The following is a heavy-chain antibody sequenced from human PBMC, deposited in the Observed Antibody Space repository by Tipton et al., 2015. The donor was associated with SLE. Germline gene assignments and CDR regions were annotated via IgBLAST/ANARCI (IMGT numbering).Heavy chain of an antibody. CDR1: GGSISSGSYY. J-gene: IGHJ4*02. Sequence: TLSLTCTVSGGSISSGSYYWSWIRQPAGKGLEWIGRIYTSGSTNYNPSLKSRVTISVDTSKNQFSLKLSSVTAADTAVYFCARMDYSQFQLLYFESWGQGILVTVSS. CDR2: IYTSGST. D-gene: IGHD4-11*01. V-gene: IGHV4-61*02. CDR3: ARMDYSQFQLLYFES.